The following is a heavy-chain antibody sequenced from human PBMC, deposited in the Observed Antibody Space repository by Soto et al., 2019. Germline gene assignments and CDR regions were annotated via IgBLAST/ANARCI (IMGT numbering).Heavy chain of an antibody. V-gene: IGHV3-30*18. CDR3: AKDVAAGITMVRGVINGGVPWFDP. CDR1: GFTFSSYG. J-gene: IGHJ5*02. Sequence: QVQLVESGGGVVQPGRSLRLSCAASGFTFSSYGMHWVRQAPGKGLEWVAVISYDGSNKYYADSVKGRFTISRDNSKNTLYLQMNSLRAEDTAVYYCAKDVAAGITMVRGVINGGVPWFDPWGQGTLVTVSS. CDR2: ISYDGSNK. D-gene: IGHD3-10*01.